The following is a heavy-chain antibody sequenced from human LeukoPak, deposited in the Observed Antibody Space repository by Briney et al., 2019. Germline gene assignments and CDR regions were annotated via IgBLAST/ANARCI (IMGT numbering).Heavy chain of an antibody. CDR1: GGSFSGYY. V-gene: IGHV4-34*01. J-gene: IGHJ4*02. Sequence: SETLSLTCAVHGGSFSGYYWSWIRQPPGKGLEWIGEINHSGSTNYNPSLKSRVTISVDTSKNQFSLKLSSVTAADTAVYYCARGSRGYYSFDYWGQGTLVTVSS. D-gene: IGHD3-10*01. CDR2: INHSGST. CDR3: ARGSRGYYSFDY.